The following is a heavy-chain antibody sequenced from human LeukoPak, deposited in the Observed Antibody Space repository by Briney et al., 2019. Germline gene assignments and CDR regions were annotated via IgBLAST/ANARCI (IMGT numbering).Heavy chain of an antibody. CDR2: LDLADGEM. Sequence: ASVKVSCKVSGYSLTELSLHWVRQAPGKGLEWMGGLDLADGEMIYTQMFQGRITMTEDSSTDTAYMEMSSLRSDDTAVYYCATGRTKWDLLNYWGQGTLVTVSS. D-gene: IGHD1-26*01. J-gene: IGHJ4*02. V-gene: IGHV1-24*01. CDR3: ATGRTKWDLLNY. CDR1: GYSLTELS.